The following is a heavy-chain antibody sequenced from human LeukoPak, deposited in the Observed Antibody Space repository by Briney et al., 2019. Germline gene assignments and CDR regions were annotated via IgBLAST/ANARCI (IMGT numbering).Heavy chain of an antibody. CDR2: MNPNSGNT. V-gene: IGHV1-8*03. D-gene: IGHD3-3*01. Sequence: GASVKVSCKASGYTFTNYDIHWVRQATGQGLEWMGWMNPNSGNTGYAQKLQGRVTITRNTSISTAYMELSSLRSEDTAVYYCARGGKATYDFWSGYDSGGEYYFDYWGQGTLVTVSS. CDR1: GYTFTNYD. J-gene: IGHJ4*02. CDR3: ARGGKATYDFWSGYDSGGEYYFDY.